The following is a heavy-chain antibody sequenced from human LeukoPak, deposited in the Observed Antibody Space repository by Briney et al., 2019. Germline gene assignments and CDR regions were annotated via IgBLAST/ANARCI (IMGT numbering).Heavy chain of an antibody. V-gene: IGHV3-11*01. CDR3: AGGPVSYPYYYYMDV. CDR2: ISSSGSTI. D-gene: IGHD1-26*01. J-gene: IGHJ6*03. CDR1: GFTFSDYY. Sequence: GGSLRLSCAASGFTFSDYYMSWIRQAPGKGLEWVSYISSSGSTIYYADSVKGRFTISRDNAKNSRYLQMNSLRAEDTAVYYCAGGPVSYPYYYYMDVWGKGTTVTVSS.